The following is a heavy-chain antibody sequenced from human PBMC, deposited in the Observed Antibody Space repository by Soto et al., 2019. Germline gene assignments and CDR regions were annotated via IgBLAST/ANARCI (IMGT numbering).Heavy chain of an antibody. CDR1: GFTFSDYY. V-gene: IGHV3-11*06. D-gene: IGHD2-15*01. Sequence: LRLSCAASGFTFSDYYMSWIRQAPGKGLEWVSYISSSSSYTNYADSVKGRFTISRDNAKNSLYLQMNSLRAEDTAVYYCARDASVVVAASWFDPWGQGTLVTVSS. J-gene: IGHJ5*02. CDR3: ARDASVVVAASWFDP. CDR2: ISSSSSYT.